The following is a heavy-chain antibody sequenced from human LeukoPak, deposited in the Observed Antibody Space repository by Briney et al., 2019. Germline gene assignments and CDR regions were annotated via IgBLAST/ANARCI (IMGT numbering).Heavy chain of an antibody. Sequence: GGSLRLSCAASGFTVSSNYMSWVRQAPGKGLEWVSVIYSAGSTYYADSVKGRFTISRDNSKNTLYLQMNSLRAEDTAVYYCARDRGVVVLAATHNLDYWGQGTLVTVSS. CDR1: GFTVSSNY. CDR2: IYSAGST. V-gene: IGHV3-53*01. CDR3: ARDRGVVVLAATHNLDY. J-gene: IGHJ4*02. D-gene: IGHD2-15*01.